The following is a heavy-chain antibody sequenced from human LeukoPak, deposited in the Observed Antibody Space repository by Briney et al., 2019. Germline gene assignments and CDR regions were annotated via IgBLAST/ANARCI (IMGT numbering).Heavy chain of an antibody. J-gene: IGHJ5*02. Sequence: ASVKVSCKASGYTFTGYSMHWVRQAPGQGLEWMGRINPNSGDTNYAQKFQGRVTMTRDTSISTAYMELSRLRSEDTAVYYCARDLHYYDSSGYYYPNWFDPWGQGTLVTVSS. CDR1: GYTFTGYS. V-gene: IGHV1-2*06. CDR3: ARDLHYYDSSGYYYPNWFDP. CDR2: INPNSGDT. D-gene: IGHD3-22*01.